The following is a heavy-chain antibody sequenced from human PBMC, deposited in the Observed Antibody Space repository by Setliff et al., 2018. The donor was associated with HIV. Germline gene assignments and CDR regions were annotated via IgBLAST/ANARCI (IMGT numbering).Heavy chain of an antibody. CDR2: IFHAGST. CDR1: GGSISGSSYY. Sequence: SQTLSLTCTVSGGSISGSSYYWGWIRQSPEKGLEWIGSIFHAGSTYYNPSLKSRVTLSVDTSENQYSLKRTSLIAADTAVYYCARSLAYCSGGGCSSGNYYCMDVWGKGTTVTVSS. J-gene: IGHJ6*03. CDR3: ARSLAYCSGGGCSSGNYYCMDV. D-gene: IGHD2-15*01. V-gene: IGHV4-39*01.